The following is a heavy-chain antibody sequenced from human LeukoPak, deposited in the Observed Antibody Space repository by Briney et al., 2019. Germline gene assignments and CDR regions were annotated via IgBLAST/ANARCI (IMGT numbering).Heavy chain of an antibody. CDR2: IYYSGST. CDR3: ARASDWFRSTNDAFDI. V-gene: IGHV4-39*07. Sequence: SETLSLTCTVSGGSISSSSYYWGWIRQPPGKGLEWIGSIYYSGSTYYNPSLKSRVTISVDTSKNQFSLKLSSVTAADTAVYYCARASDWFRSTNDAFDIWGQGTMVTVSS. D-gene: IGHD3-9*01. CDR1: GGSISSSSYY. J-gene: IGHJ3*02.